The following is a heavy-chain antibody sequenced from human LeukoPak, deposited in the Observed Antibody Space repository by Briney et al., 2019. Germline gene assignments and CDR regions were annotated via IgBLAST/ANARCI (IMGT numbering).Heavy chain of an antibody. Sequence: SETLSLTCTVSGDSFSNYHWSWLRQPPGKGLEWIGYVSSSGSTSYSPSLKSRVTISVDTSKNQFSLKLSSVTAGDTAVYYCARVGRGDHTWGSYSCDHRGKGTLVSVDS. CDR3: ARVGRGDHTWGSYSCDH. V-gene: IGHV4-59*01. D-gene: IGHD3-16*01. CDR2: VSSSGST. J-gene: IGHJ4*02. CDR1: GDSFSNYH.